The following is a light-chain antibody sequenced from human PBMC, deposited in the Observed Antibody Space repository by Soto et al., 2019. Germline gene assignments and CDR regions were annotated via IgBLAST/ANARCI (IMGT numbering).Light chain of an antibody. Sequence: EIVMTQSPATLSVSPGETATLSCWASQSVSSNLAWYQQKPGQAPRLLIYGASTRATDIPARFSGSGSGTEFTLSISSLQSEDFAVYYCQQYNYFWTFGQGTQVEIK. V-gene: IGKV3-15*01. J-gene: IGKJ1*01. CDR1: QSVSSN. CDR2: GAS. CDR3: QQYNYFWT.